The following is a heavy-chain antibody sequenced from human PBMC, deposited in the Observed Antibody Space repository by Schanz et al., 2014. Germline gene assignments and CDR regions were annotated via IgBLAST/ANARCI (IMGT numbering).Heavy chain of an antibody. D-gene: IGHD6-19*01. CDR2: ISSSGSYI. Sequence: EVQLVESGGGFVQPGGSLGLSCAASGFTFSSYAMSWVRQAPGKGLEWVSSISSSGSYIYYADSVKGRFSISRDNAKNSLFLQMNRLRAEDTALYYCAIIGVMVAVAGTRADYWGQGTLVTVSS. CDR3: AIIGVMVAVAGTRADY. CDR1: GFTFSSYA. V-gene: IGHV3-21*01. J-gene: IGHJ4*02.